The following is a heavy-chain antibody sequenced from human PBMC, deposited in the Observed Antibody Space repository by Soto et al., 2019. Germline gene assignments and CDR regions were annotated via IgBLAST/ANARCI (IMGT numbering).Heavy chain of an antibody. CDR1: GYTLTELS. Sequence: ASVKVSCKVSGYTLTELSMHWVRQAPGKGLEWMGGFDPEDGETIYAQKFQGRVTMTEDTSTDTAYMELSSLRSEDTAVYYCATVSQRGSNIVDDYWGQGTLVTVS. CDR3: ATVSQRGSNIVDDY. J-gene: IGHJ4*02. D-gene: IGHD5-12*01. V-gene: IGHV1-24*01. CDR2: FDPEDGET.